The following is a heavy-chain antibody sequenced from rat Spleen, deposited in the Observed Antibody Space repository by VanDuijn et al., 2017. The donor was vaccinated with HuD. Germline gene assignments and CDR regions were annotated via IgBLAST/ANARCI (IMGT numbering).Heavy chain of an antibody. Sequence: EVQLVESGGGLVQPGGSLKLSCVASGFTFSTYWMNWIRQAPGKGLEWVASITNTDGSVFYADSVKGRFTISRDDAQNTLYLQMNSLRSEDTATYYCTNNWELYYWGQGVMVTVSS. D-gene: IGHD5-1*01. CDR2: ITNTDGSV. CDR1: GFTFSTYW. V-gene: IGHV5-31*01. J-gene: IGHJ2*01. CDR3: TNNWELYY.